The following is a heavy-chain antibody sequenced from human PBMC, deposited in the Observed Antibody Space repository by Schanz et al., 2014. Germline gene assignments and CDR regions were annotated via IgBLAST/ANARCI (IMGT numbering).Heavy chain of an antibody. CDR1: GLTLSSYA. V-gene: IGHV3-23*04. CDR3: AKDMNREATAPES. CDR2: INTADTT. J-gene: IGHJ5*02. Sequence: DVQLAESGGGLVQPGGSLRLSCAASGLTLSSYALSWVRQSPGKGLEWVSAINTADTTYYADSVKGRFTVSRDNSKNTVYLHMNSLRDEDTAVYYCAKDMNREATAPESWGQGTLVVVSS. D-gene: IGHD5-12*01.